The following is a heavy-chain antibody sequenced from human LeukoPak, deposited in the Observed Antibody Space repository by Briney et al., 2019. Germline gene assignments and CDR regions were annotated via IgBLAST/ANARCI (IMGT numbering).Heavy chain of an antibody. CDR1: GFTVSSNY. J-gene: IGHJ4*02. CDR2: IYSGGST. CDR3: AREEYYYDSSGTYYFDY. D-gene: IGHD3-22*01. V-gene: IGHV3-53*01. Sequence: PGGSLRLSCAASGFTVSSNYMSWVSQAPGKGLEWVSVIYSGGSTYYADSVKGRFTISRDNSKNTLYLQMNSLRAEDTAVYYCAREEYYYDSSGTYYFDYWGQGTLVTVSS.